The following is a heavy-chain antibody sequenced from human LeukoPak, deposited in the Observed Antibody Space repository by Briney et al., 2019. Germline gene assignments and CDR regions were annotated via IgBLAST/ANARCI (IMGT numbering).Heavy chain of an antibody. Sequence: GGSLRLSCAASGFTFSSFGMHWVRQSPGKGLEWVAFIRFDGSNEYYTDSVKGRFTISRDNSKNTLSLQMNSLRPEDTAAYYCAKDLGMGTRIDFRGQGTLVTVSS. CDR3: AKDLGMGTRIDF. J-gene: IGHJ4*02. CDR2: IRFDGSNE. D-gene: IGHD5-24*01. V-gene: IGHV3-30*02. CDR1: GFTFSSFG.